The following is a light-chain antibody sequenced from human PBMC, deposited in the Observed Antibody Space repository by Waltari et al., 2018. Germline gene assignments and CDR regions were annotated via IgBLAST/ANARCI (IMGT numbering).Light chain of an antibody. J-gene: IGKJ5*01. CDR1: PSVGSS. CDR3: QQRSNWPPIT. CDR2: DAS. V-gene: IGKV3-11*01. Sequence: ELVLTQSPVTLSLAPGERATPSCWASPSVGSSLAWSQQKPGQAPRLLMYDASNRATGVPARFNGSGSGTDFTLTIISLQSEDSAVYYCQQRSNWPPITFGQGTRLEIK.